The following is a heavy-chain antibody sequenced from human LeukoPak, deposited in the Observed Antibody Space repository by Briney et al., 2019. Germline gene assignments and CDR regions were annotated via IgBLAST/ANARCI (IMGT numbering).Heavy chain of an antibody. CDR1: GYTLTELS. V-gene: IGHV1-24*01. CDR3: ARKTIAGGYNWFDP. D-gene: IGHD6-13*01. CDR2: FDPEDGET. Sequence: ASVKVSCKVSGYTLTELSMHWVRQAPGKGLEWMGGFDPEDGETIYAQKFQGRVTMTEDTSTDTAYMELRSLRSDDTAVYYCARKTIAGGYNWFDPWGQGTLVTVSS. J-gene: IGHJ5*02.